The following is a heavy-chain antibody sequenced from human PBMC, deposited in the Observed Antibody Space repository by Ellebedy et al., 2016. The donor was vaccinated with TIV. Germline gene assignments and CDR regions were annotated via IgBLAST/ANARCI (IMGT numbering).Heavy chain of an antibody. Sequence: MPSETLSLTCTVSGGSISSSNYYWGWIRQPPGKGLEWIGSMYYSGSTYYNPSLKSRFTISVDTSKNQFSLNLSSMTAADTAVYYCASDWTRGGGYFASWFDPWGQGTPVTVSS. J-gene: IGHJ5*02. D-gene: IGHD2/OR15-2a*01. CDR3: ASDWTRGGGYFASWFDP. CDR1: GGSISSSNYY. CDR2: MYYSGST. V-gene: IGHV4-39*07.